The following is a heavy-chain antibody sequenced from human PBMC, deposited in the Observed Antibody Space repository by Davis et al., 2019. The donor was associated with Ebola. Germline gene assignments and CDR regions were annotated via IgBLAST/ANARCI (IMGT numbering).Heavy chain of an antibody. CDR2: MDPAGDT. CDR1: GFTVSSYD. J-gene: IGHJ6*02. D-gene: IGHD1/OR15-1a*01. CDR3: ARALPPGFPTTYYYYYYGMDV. Sequence: GESLKISYAAAGFTVSSYDMHWVRQGTGKGLEWVSSMDPAGDTYYPGSVKGRFTISRENAKNSLYLQMNSLRAGDTAVHYCARALPPGFPTTYYYYYYGMDVWGQGTTVTVSS. V-gene: IGHV3-13*04.